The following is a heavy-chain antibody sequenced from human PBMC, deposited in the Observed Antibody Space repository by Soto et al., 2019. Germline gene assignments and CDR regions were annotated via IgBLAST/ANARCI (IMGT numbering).Heavy chain of an antibody. V-gene: IGHV3-33*01. Sequence: GGSLRLSCAASGFTFSSYGMHWVRQAPGKGLEWVAVIWYDGSNKYYADSVKGRFTISRDNSKNTLYLQMNSLRAEDTAVYYCARDVAARPYYYYMDVWGKGTAVTVSS. CDR2: IWYDGSNK. J-gene: IGHJ6*03. CDR1: GFTFSSYG. D-gene: IGHD6-6*01. CDR3: ARDVAARPYYYYMDV.